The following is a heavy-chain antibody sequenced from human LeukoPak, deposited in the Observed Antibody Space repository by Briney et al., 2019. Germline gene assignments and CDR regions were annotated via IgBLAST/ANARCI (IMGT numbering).Heavy chain of an antibody. V-gene: IGHV3-30*18. CDR2: ISYDGSNK. CDR1: GFTFSSYG. D-gene: IGHD6-13*01. CDR3: AKDLTRIAAAGRSDY. J-gene: IGHJ4*02. Sequence: GGSLRHSCAASGFTFSSYGMHWVRQAPGKGLEWVAVISYDGSNKYYADSVKGRFTISRDNSKNTLYLQMNSLRAEDTAVYYCAKDLTRIAAAGRSDYWGQGTLVTVSS.